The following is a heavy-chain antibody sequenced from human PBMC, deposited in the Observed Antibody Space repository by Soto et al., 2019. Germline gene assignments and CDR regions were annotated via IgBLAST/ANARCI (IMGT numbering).Heavy chain of an antibody. CDR3: ARHLGYCSGGSCYPYYYGMDV. CDR2: IYYSGST. V-gene: IGHV4-39*01. D-gene: IGHD2-15*01. Sequence: SETLSLTCTVSGGSISSSSYYWGWIRQPPGKGLEWIGSIYYSGSTYYNPSLKSRVTISVDTSKNQFSLKLSSVTAADTAVYYCARHLGYCSGGSCYPYYYGMDVWGQGTTV. J-gene: IGHJ6*02. CDR1: GGSISSSSYY.